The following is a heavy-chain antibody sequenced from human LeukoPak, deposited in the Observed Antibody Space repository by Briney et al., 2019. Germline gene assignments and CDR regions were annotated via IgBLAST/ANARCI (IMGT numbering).Heavy chain of an antibody. Sequence: GGSLRLSCAASGFTFSSYGMHWVRQAPGKGLEWVAVISYDGSNKYYADSVKGRFTISRDNSKNTLYLQMNSLRAGDTAVYYCAKDRRYYDSSGTTPDYWGQGTLVTVSS. J-gene: IGHJ4*02. CDR1: GFTFSSYG. D-gene: IGHD3-22*01. CDR3: AKDRRYYDSSGTTPDY. CDR2: ISYDGSNK. V-gene: IGHV3-30*18.